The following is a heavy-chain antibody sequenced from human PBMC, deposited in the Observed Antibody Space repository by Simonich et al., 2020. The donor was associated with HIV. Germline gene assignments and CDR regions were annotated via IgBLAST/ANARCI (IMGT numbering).Heavy chain of an antibody. Sequence: QVQLQQWGAGLLTPSETLSLTCAVYGGALSGYYWSWNRQPPGRGLEWIGEINNSGSPNYNPSLESRVTISIDTAKNQFSLKLRFVAAADTAVYYCARREGFWFDPWGQGALVLVSS. V-gene: IGHV4-34*01. J-gene: IGHJ5*02. CDR1: GGALSGYY. CDR3: ARREGFWFDP. CDR2: INNSGSP.